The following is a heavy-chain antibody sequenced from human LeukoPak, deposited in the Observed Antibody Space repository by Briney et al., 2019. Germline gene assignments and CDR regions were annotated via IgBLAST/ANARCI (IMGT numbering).Heavy chain of an antibody. Sequence: SETLSLTCTVSGGSISSYYWSWIRQPAGKGLEWIGRIYTSGSTNYNPSLKSRVTMSVDTSKNQFSLKLSSVTAADTAVYYCARVRDYYDSSGYSGFDYWGQGTLVTVSS. J-gene: IGHJ4*02. D-gene: IGHD3-22*01. CDR3: ARVRDYYDSSGYSGFDY. CDR2: IYTSGST. V-gene: IGHV4-4*07. CDR1: GGSISSYY.